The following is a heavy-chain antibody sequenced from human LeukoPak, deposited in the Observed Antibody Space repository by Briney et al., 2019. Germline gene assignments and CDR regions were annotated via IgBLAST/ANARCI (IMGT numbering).Heavy chain of an antibody. Sequence: GGSLRLSCEASGFTFSDPYMSWIRQAPGKGLECLSYISGSGTDINYADSARGRFTISRDNAKNLSYLQMNDLRVEDTAVYYCARTARHLDYWGQGTLVTVSS. CDR1: GFTFSDPY. V-gene: IGHV3-11*04. CDR2: ISGSGTDI. CDR3: ARTARHLDY. D-gene: IGHD5-18*01. J-gene: IGHJ4*02.